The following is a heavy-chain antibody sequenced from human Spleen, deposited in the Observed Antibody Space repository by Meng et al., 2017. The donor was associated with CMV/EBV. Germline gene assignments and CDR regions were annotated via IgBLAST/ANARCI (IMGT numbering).Heavy chain of an antibody. Sequence: SETLSLTCTVSGGSVNSGGYYWSWIRQPPGKGLEWIGHIYYTGSTKYNSSLKSRVTISIDTSKNQFSLKLSSVTAADTAVYYCARFARSYCSGGSCYSGGDWFDPWGQGTLVTVSS. CDR1: GGSVNSGGYY. CDR3: ARFARSYCSGGSCYSGGDWFDP. J-gene: IGHJ5*02. V-gene: IGHV4-61*08. D-gene: IGHD2-15*01. CDR2: IYYTGST.